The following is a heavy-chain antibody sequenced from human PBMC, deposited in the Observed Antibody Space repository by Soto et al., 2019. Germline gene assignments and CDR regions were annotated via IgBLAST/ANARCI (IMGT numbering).Heavy chain of an antibody. CDR1: GFPFSSYS. Sequence: EVQLVESGGGLVEPGESLRLSCAVSGFPFSSYSMSWVRQAPGKGLEWVSYNSSSGDVIKYADSVKGRFTISRDNGKNSLFLQMNSLSAEDTAVYYCARDGAVAGKRYFYGRDVWGQGTTVTVSS. CDR2: NSSSGDVI. CDR3: ARDGAVAGKRYFYGRDV. J-gene: IGHJ6*02. V-gene: IGHV3-48*01. D-gene: IGHD6-19*01.